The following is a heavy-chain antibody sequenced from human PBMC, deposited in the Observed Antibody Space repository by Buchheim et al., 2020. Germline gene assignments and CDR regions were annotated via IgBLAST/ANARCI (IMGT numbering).Heavy chain of an antibody. J-gene: IGHJ4*02. CDR2: INQDGSET. CDR1: RFSFSSYW. V-gene: IGHV3-7*01. D-gene: IGHD1-26*01. Sequence: EVQLVESGGGLVQPGGSLRLSCEASRFSFSSYWMSWVRQAPGKGLEWVANINQDGSETNYVDSVKGRFTVSRDNAKNSLFLQMSSLRAEDTGLYYCARGITRGSYLFDYWGQGTL. CDR3: ARGITRGSYLFDY.